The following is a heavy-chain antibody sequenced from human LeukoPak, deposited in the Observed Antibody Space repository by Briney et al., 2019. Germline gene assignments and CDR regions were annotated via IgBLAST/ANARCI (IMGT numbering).Heavy chain of an antibody. CDR3: ARRDGGSYYWFDY. V-gene: IGHV4-39*01. CDR1: GGSISSSSYY. J-gene: IGHJ4*02. CDR2: IYYSGST. D-gene: IGHD1-26*01. Sequence: ETLSLTCTVSGGSISSSSYYWGWIRQPPGKRLEWIGSIYYSGSTYYNPSLKSRVTISVDTSKNQFSLKLSSVTAADTAVYYCARRDGGSYYWFDYWGQGTLVTVSS.